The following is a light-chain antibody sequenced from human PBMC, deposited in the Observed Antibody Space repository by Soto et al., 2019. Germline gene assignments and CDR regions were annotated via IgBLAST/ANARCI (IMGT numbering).Light chain of an antibody. CDR3: QQYGSSPPYT. Sequence: EIVLTQSPGTLSLSPGERATLSCRASQSVSSSYLAWYQQKPGQAPRLLIYGASSRATGIPHRSSGSGSGTDFTLTISRLEPEDFAVYYCQQYGSSPPYTFGQGTKLESK. V-gene: IGKV3-20*01. J-gene: IGKJ2*01. CDR2: GAS. CDR1: QSVSSSY.